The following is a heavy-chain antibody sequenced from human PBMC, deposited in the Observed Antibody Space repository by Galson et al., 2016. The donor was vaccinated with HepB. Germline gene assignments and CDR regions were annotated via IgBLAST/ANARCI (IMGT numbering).Heavy chain of an antibody. CDR2: IYDSGSISI. CDR1: GGSVSSGNYC. V-gene: IGHV4-61*01. J-gene: IGHJ6*02. D-gene: IGHD1-14*01. CDR3: ARGPGRSYDAWRRNPRYHYYAMDV. Sequence: SETLSLTCSVSGGSVSSGNYCWSWIRQPPGKGLEWIGSIYDSGSISIKYTPSLKSRVTLSLDKSKNQFSLKLTSVTAADTAVYYCARGPGRSYDAWRRNPRYHYYAMDVWGQGTTVSVSS.